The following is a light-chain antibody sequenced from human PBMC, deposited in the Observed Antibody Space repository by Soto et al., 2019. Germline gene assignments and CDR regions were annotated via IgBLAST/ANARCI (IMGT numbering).Light chain of an antibody. Sequence: DIQLTQSQSSLSASVGDRVTITCRASQSIAGYLSWYQQRPGKAPKFLIYSTSNLQRGVPSRFSGSGSGTDFSLTINGLQPEDFATYFCQQSFSVPITFGQGTRLEIK. V-gene: IGKV1-39*01. CDR2: STS. J-gene: IGKJ5*01. CDR1: QSIAGY. CDR3: QQSFSVPIT.